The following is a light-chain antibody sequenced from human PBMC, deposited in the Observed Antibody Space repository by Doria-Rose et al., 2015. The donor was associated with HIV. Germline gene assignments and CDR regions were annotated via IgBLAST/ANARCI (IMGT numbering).Light chain of an antibody. CDR2: DGS. V-gene: IGKV3-20*01. CDR1: QSFSSTY. J-gene: IGKJ1*01. Sequence: VLTQSPGTLSLSPGERATLSCRASQSFSSTYLAWYQQKPGQAPSLLIYDGSTRATGIPDRFSASGSGTDFTLTINRLEPEDFALYYCHQYGTSWTFGQGT. CDR3: HQYGTSWT.